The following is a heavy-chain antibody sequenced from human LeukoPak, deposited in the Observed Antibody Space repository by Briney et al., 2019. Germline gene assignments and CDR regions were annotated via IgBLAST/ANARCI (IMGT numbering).Heavy chain of an antibody. D-gene: IGHD3-10*01. J-gene: IGHJ5*02. V-gene: IGHV1-69*13. Sequence: SVKVSCKASAGTYSSYAISWVRQAPGQGLEWMGGIIPIFGTANYAQKFQGRVTITADESTSTAYMELSSLRSEDTAVYYCARSVGMVRVNWFDPWGQGTLVTVSS. CDR1: AGTYSSYA. CDR3: ARSVGMVRVNWFDP. CDR2: IIPIFGTA.